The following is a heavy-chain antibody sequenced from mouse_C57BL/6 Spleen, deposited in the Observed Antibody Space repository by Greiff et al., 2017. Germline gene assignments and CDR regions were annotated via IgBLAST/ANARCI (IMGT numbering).Heavy chain of an antibody. CDR3: ARYESYYAMDY. CDR2: IRNKANGYTT. Sequence: DVQLQESGGGLVQPGGSLSLSCAASGFTFTDYYMSWVRQPPGKALEWLGFIRNKANGYTTEYSASVKGRFTITRDNSQSILYLQMNALRAEDSASYYCARYESYYAMDYWGQGTSVTVSA. V-gene: IGHV7-3*01. CDR1: GFTFTDYY. J-gene: IGHJ4*01.